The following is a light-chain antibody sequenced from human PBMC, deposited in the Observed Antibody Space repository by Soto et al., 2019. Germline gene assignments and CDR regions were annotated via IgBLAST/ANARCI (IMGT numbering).Light chain of an antibody. J-gene: IGKJ4*01. CDR1: QSVNNAY. Sequence: EIVLTQSAGSLSLSPGERATLSYRASQSVNNAYLAWYQQKPGQAPRLLIYDASKRATGIPDRFSGSGSGTDFTLTISRLEPEDFAVYYCQQYGTSVLTFGGGTKVEIK. CDR2: DAS. V-gene: IGKV3-20*01. CDR3: QQYGTSVLT.